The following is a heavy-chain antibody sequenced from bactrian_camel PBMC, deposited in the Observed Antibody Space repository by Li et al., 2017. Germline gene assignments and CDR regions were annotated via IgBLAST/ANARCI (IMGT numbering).Heavy chain of an antibody. J-gene: IGHJ6*01. CDR1: GYTYSRHC. CDR2: IDGDGTT. Sequence: HVQLVESGGGSVQAGGSLRLSCAASGYTYSRHCMAWFRRAPGKEREGVAYIDGDGTTTYASSVKGRFTISKDNAKEILYLQMNSLKPEDTAMYYCAADRWPEGSYPRCDFALWGQGTQVTVS. D-gene: IGHD2*01. V-gene: IGHV3S53*01. CDR3: AADRWPEGSYPRCDFAL.